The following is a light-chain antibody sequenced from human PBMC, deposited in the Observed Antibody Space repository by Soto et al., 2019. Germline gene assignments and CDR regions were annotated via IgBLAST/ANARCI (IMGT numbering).Light chain of an antibody. CDR3: CSYPGSHTWV. V-gene: IGLV2-11*01. J-gene: IGLJ3*02. CDR2: DVS. CDR1: NSDIGNYNF. Sequence: QSSLPQPRSVSGSPGQSVTISCTGTNSDIGNYNFVSWYQQHPGKAPKVMIYDVSKRPSGVPDRFSGSKSGNTASLTISGLQAEDEADYYCCSYPGSHTWVFGGGTKLTVL.